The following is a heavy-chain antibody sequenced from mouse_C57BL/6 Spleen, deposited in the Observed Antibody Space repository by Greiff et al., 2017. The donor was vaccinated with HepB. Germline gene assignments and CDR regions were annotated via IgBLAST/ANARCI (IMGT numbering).Heavy chain of an antibody. J-gene: IGHJ3*01. Sequence: QVQLQQPGAELVRPGTSVKLSCKASGYTFTSYWMHCVKQRPGQGLEWIGVIDPSDSYTNYNQKFKGKATLTVDTSSSTAYMQLSSLTSEDSAVYYCVTAQASAWFAYWGQGTLVTVSA. CDR1: GYTFTSYW. D-gene: IGHD3-2*02. V-gene: IGHV1-59*01. CDR3: VTAQASAWFAY. CDR2: IDPSDSYT.